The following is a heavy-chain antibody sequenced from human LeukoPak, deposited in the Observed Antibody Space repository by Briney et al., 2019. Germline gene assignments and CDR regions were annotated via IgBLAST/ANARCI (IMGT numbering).Heavy chain of an antibody. CDR2: MNPKSGDT. D-gene: IGHD5-18*01. Sequence: ASVKVSCKASGYTFTAFYMNWVRQAPGQGLEWMGWMNPKSGDTDYAQKFQGRVTMTRDTSISTAYMEVSSLRSDDTAVYYCAREGYSYYYYMDVWGKGTTVTVSS. CDR1: GYTFTAFY. CDR3: AREGYSYYYYMDV. J-gene: IGHJ6*03. V-gene: IGHV1-2*02.